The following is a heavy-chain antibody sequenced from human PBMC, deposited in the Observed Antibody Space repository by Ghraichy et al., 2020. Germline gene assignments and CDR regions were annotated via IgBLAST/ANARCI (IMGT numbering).Heavy chain of an antibody. CDR3: AKCLGGFGELFYYYGMDV. J-gene: IGHJ6*02. V-gene: IGHV3-23*01. D-gene: IGHD3-10*01. CDR2: ISGSGGST. Sequence: GGSLRLSCAASGFTFSSYAMSWVRQAPGKGLEWVSAISGSGGSTYYADSVKGRFTISRDNSKNTLYLQMNSLRAEDTAVYYCAKCLGGFGELFYYYGMDVWGQGTTVTVSS. CDR1: GFTFSSYA.